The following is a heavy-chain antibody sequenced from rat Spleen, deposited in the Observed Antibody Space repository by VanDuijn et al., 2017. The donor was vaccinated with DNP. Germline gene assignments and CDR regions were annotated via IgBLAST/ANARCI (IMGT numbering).Heavy chain of an antibody. CDR2: ITSSGSDT. Sequence: EVQLVESGGDLVQPGRSLKLSCVASGFTFNNYWMTWIRQVPGKGLEWFASITSSGSDTYYPDSVKGRFTISRDNARNTLYLQMDSLRSEDTATYYCATLTTEGIDLAYWGQGTLVTVSS. D-gene: IGHD1-11*01. J-gene: IGHJ3*01. V-gene: IGHV5-31*01. CDR3: ATLTTEGIDLAY. CDR1: GFTFNNYW.